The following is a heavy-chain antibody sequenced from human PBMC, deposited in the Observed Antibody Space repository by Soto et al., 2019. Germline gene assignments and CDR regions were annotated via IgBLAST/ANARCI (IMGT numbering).Heavy chain of an antibody. CDR1: GFTFSSYG. CDR2: IWYDGSNK. D-gene: IGHD6-13*01. J-gene: IGHJ4*02. V-gene: IGHV3-33*01. CDR3: ARETYSSSWYFYY. Sequence: GGSLRLSCAASGFTFSSYGMHWVRQAPGKGLEWVAVIWYDGSNKYYADSVKGRFTISRDNSKNTLYLQMNSLRAEDTAVYYCARETYSSSWYFYYWGQGTLVTVSS.